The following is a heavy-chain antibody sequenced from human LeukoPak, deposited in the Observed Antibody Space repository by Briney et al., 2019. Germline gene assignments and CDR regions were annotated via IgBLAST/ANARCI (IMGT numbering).Heavy chain of an antibody. Sequence: GESLKISCKGSGYSFTSYWIGWVRQLPGKGLEWMGIIYPGDSDTRYSPSFQGQVTISADKSISTAYLQWSSLKASDTAMYYCARRTGPGGYYYGMDVWGQGTTVTVSS. J-gene: IGHJ6*02. V-gene: IGHV5-51*01. CDR1: GYSFTSYW. CDR2: IYPGDSDT. CDR3: ARRTGPGGYYYGMDV. D-gene: IGHD1-1*01.